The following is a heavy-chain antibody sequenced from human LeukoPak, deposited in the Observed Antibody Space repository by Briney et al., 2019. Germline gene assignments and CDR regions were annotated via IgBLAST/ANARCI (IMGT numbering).Heavy chain of an antibody. V-gene: IGHV1-18*01. CDR3: ATVFWGSSWPLDL. CDR2: FSGSSGIT. J-gene: IGHJ5*02. Sequence: ASVKVSCKGSAYSFATYGIGWVRQAPGQGLEWMGWFSGSSGITDYALKVQDRVTMTTDTATDTAYMELRNLRSDDTAVYYCATVFWGSSWPLDLWGQGTLVTASS. D-gene: IGHD6-13*01. CDR1: AYSFATYG.